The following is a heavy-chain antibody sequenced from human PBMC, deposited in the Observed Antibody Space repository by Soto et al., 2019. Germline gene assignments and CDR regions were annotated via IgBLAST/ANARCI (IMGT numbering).Heavy chain of an antibody. CDR2: IIPIFGTA. D-gene: IGHD3-10*01. J-gene: IGHJ6*02. V-gene: IGHV1-69*13. CDR3: ARDLYGSGSYPYYYGMDV. Sequence: SVKVSCKASGGTFSSYAISWVRQAPGQGLEWMGGIIPIFGTANYAQKFQGRVTITADESTSTAYMELSSLRSEDTAVYYCARDLYGSGSYPYYYGMDVWGQGTTVTVSS. CDR1: GGTFSSYA.